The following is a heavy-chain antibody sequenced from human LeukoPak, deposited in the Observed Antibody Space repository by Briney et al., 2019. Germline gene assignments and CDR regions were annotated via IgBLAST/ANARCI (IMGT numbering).Heavy chain of an antibody. CDR3: ASLDY. Sequence: GGSLRLSCAASGFTFSSSWINWVRQAPGKGLEWVANIKQDGSEKYYVDSVKGRFTISRDNAKNSLYLQMNTLRAEDTAVYYCASLDYWGQGTLVTVSS. CDR1: GFTFSSSW. J-gene: IGHJ4*02. CDR2: IKQDGSEK. V-gene: IGHV3-7*01.